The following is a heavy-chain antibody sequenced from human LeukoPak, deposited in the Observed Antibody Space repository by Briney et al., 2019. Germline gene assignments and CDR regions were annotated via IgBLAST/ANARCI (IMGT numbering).Heavy chain of an antibody. D-gene: IGHD5-24*01. V-gene: IGHV1-3*01. CDR1: GYTFAKYA. CDR2: INAGNGNT. J-gene: IGHJ5*02. Sequence: GASVKVSCKASGYTFAKYAIHWVRQAPGQRLEWMGWINAGNGNTRYSQKFQGGVTITRDTSASTAYMELSSLRSEDTAVYYCARGLRWLQLEGRSNWFDPWGQGTLVTVSS. CDR3: ARGLRWLQLEGRSNWFDP.